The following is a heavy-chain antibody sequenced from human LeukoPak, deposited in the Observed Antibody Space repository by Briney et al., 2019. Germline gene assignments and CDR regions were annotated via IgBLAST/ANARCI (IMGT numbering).Heavy chain of an antibody. J-gene: IGHJ6*03. CDR2: INHSGST. CDR3: ARGIADYYYYYYMDV. V-gene: IGHV4-34*01. D-gene: IGHD2-21*01. CDR1: GGSFRGYY. Sequence: SETLSLTCAVYGGSFRGYYWSWIRQPPGKGLEWIGEINHSGSTNYNPSLKSRVTISVDTSKNQFSLKLSSVTAADTAVYYCARGIADYYYYYYMDVWGKGTTVTVSS.